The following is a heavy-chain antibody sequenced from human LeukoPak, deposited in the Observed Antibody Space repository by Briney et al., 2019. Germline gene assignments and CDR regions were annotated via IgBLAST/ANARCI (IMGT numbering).Heavy chain of an antibody. CDR3: ARLRGVIYSSRDAFDS. V-gene: IGHV1-18*01. D-gene: IGHD2-2*01. CDR1: GYTLTTKG. CDR2: ISPYDGDT. J-gene: IGHJ3*02. Sequence: GSVRVSCKASGYTLTTKGVSWGRQAPGQGGEWRAWISPYDGDTNYTPDLQGRVTLSTDTSTSTAYMELTSLRSDDTAVYYCARLRGVIYSSRDAFDSGGQGTMVTVSS.